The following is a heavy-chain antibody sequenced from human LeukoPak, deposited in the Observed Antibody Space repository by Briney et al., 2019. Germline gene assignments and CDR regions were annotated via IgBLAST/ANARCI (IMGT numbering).Heavy chain of an antibody. D-gene: IGHD3-22*01. CDR3: ARSWNYYDSSGHDGYYFDY. CDR2: IYHSGST. V-gene: IGHV4-30-2*01. CDR1: GGSISSGGYS. J-gene: IGHJ4*02. Sequence: SETLSLTCAVSGGSISSGGYSWSWIRRPPGKGLEWIGYIYHSGSTYYNPSLKSRVTISVDRSKNQFSLKLSSVTAADTAVYYCARSWNYYDSSGHDGYYFDYWGQGTLVTVSS.